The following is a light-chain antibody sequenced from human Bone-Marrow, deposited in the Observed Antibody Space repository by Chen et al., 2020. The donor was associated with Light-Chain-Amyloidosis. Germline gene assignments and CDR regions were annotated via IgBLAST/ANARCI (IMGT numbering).Light chain of an antibody. CDR1: NIGSTS. V-gene: IGLV3-21*02. Sequence: SYVLTQPSSVSVAPGQTATIACGGNNIGSTSVHWYQQTPDQAPLLVVYDDSDRPSGIPERLSGSNSGNTATLIISRVEAGDEADYYCQVWDRSSDRPVFGGGTKLTVL. J-gene: IGLJ3*02. CDR2: DDS. CDR3: QVWDRSSDRPV.